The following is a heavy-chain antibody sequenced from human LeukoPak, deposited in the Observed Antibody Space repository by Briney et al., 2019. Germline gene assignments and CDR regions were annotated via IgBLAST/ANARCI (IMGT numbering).Heavy chain of an antibody. V-gene: IGHV4-59*12. Sequence: PSETLSLTCTVSGGSISSYYWSWIRQPPGEGLEWIGYIYYSGSTNYNPSLKSRVTISVDTSKNQFSLKLSSVTAADTAVYYCARDSIFEHSGYDYWGQGTLVTVSS. CDR3: ARDSIFEHSGYDY. D-gene: IGHD5-12*01. J-gene: IGHJ4*02. CDR1: GGSISSYY. CDR2: IYYSGST.